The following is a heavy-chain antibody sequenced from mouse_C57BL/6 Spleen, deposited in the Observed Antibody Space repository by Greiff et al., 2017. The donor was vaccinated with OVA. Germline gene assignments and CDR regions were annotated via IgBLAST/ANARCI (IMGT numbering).Heavy chain of an antibody. V-gene: IGHV1-69*01. CDR3: ARNYGSSDGYFDV. CDR1: GYTFTSYW. J-gene: IGHJ1*03. D-gene: IGHD1-1*01. CDR2: IDPSDSYT. Sequence: QVQLQQSGAELVMPGASVKLSCKASGYTFTSYWMHWVKQRPGQGLEWIGEIDPSDSYTNYNQKFKGKSTLTVAKSSSTAYMQLSSLTSEDSAVYYCARNYGSSDGYFDVWGTGTTVTVSS.